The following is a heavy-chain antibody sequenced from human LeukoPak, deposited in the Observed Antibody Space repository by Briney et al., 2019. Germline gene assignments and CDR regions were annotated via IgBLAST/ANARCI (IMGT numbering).Heavy chain of an antibody. CDR3: ARAYSSSWYDAFDL. CDR2: IKEDGSEK. Sequence: TGGSLRLSCAASGFIFSDYRMTWVRQAPGKGLEWVANIKEDGSEKYYVDSVKGRFTISRDNAKNSLYLQMNSLRAEDTAVYYCARAYSSSWYDAFDLWGQGTMVTVSS. D-gene: IGHD6-13*01. J-gene: IGHJ3*01. CDR1: GFIFSDYR. V-gene: IGHV3-7*04.